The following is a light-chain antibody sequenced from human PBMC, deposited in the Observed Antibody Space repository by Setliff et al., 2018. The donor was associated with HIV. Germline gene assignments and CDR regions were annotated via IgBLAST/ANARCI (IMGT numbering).Light chain of an antibody. CDR2: RNN. J-gene: IGLJ2*01. V-gene: IGLV1-47*01. CDR1: SSNIGNNY. CDR3: AAWDDLSSPDVQ. Sequence: QSALTQPPSVSATPGQTVTMSCSGSSSNIGNNYVYWYQQLPGMAPKLLIYRNNQRPSDVPERFSGSKSGTSASLAISGLRSKDEADYYCAAWDDLSSPDVQFGGGTK.